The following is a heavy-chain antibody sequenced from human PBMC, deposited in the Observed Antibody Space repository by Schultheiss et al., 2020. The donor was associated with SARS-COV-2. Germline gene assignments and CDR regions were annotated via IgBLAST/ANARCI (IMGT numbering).Heavy chain of an antibody. V-gene: IGHV3-23*01. Sequence: GGSLRLSCAASGFTFSSYAMSWVRQAPGKGLEWVSAISGSGGSTYYADSVKGRFTISRDNSKNTLYLQMNSLRAEDTAVYYCAKDRFSGITMVRELDYWGQGTLVTVSS. CDR2: ISGSGGST. CDR1: GFTFSSYA. CDR3: AKDRFSGITMVRELDY. J-gene: IGHJ4*02. D-gene: IGHD3-10*01.